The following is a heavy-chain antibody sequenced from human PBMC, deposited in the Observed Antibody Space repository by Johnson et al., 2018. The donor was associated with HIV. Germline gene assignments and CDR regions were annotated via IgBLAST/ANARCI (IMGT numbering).Heavy chain of an antibody. CDR1: GFTVSSNY. D-gene: IGHD4-17*01. J-gene: IGHJ3*02. V-gene: IGHV3-66*01. CDR2: IYSGGST. CDR3: ARMTTTVSHHDAFDI. Sequence: MLLVESGGGVVQAGRSLRLSCAASGFTVSSNYMSWVRQAPGKGLEWVSLIYSGGSTYYADSVKGRFTISRDNSKNTLYLQMNSLRAEDTAVYYCARMTTTVSHHDAFDIRGQGTMVTVSS.